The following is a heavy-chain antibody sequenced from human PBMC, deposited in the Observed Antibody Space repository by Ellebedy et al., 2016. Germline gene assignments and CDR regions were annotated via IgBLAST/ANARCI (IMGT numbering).Heavy chain of an antibody. CDR1: GASISTFY. J-gene: IGHJ6*04. CDR2: THYTGST. D-gene: IGHD5-12*01. V-gene: IGHV4-59*13. CDR3: AGGGYTYGGPHL. Sequence: SETLSLXXTVSGASISTFYWGWIRQPPGKGLEWIGCTHYTGSTRYNPSLESRLSILVDPSNNQFSLKLTSVTAADTALYYCAGGGYTYGGPHLWGKGIAVTVSS.